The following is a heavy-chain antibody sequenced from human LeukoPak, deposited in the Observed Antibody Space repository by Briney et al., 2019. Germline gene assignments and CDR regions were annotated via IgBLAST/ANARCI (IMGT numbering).Heavy chain of an antibody. CDR3: ARTHRGDDILTGYSRDDAFDI. Sequence: GASVKVSCKASGYTFTGYYMHWVRQAPGQGLEWMGWINPNSGGTNYAQKFQGRVTMTRDTSISTAYMELSRLRSDDTAVYYCARTHRGDDILTGYSRDDAFDIWGQGTMVTVSS. CDR1: GYTFTGYY. D-gene: IGHD3-9*01. CDR2: INPNSGGT. J-gene: IGHJ3*02. V-gene: IGHV1-2*02.